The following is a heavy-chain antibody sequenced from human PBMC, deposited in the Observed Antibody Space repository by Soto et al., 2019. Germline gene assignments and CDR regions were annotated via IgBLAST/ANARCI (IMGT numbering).Heavy chain of an antibody. CDR2: IIPIFGTA. CDR1: GGTFSSYA. CDR3: ASSRSMRYYYGMDV. Sequence: QVQLVQSGAEVKKPGSSVKVSCKASGGTFSSYAISWVRQAPGQGLEWMGGIIPIFGTANYAQKLQGRVTMTAGESTSTAYMELSSVRSEDTAVYYCASSRSMRYYYGMDVWGQGTTVTVSS. J-gene: IGHJ6*02. V-gene: IGHV1-69*12.